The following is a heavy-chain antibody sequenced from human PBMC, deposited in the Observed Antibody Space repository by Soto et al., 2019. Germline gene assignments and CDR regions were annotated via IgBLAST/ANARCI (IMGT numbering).Heavy chain of an antibody. CDR1: GGSISSGGYY. CDR3: ARAAHYSSPFRWFDP. V-gene: IGHV4-31*03. D-gene: IGHD6-13*01. CDR2: IYYSGSS. J-gene: IGHJ5*02. Sequence: QVQLQESGPGLVKPSQTLSLTCTVSGGSISSGGYYWSWIRQHPGKGLEWIGYIYYSGSSYYNPSLKSRVTISVDTSKNQFSLQLSSVTAADTAVYYCARAAHYSSPFRWFDPWGQGTLVTVSS.